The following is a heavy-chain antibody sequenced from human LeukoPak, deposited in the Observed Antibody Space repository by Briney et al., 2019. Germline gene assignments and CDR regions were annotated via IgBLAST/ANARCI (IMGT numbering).Heavy chain of an antibody. CDR1: GFTFSSHW. CDR2: IKSDGTYR. J-gene: IGHJ4*02. Sequence: GGSLRLSCAASGFTFSSHWMHWVRQAPGKGLVCVARIKSDGTYRDYGDSVKGRFTISRDNAKDTLYLQMNSLRAEDTAVYYCVRDDRSYGVDYWGQGTPVTVSS. V-gene: IGHV3-74*01. D-gene: IGHD4-17*01. CDR3: VRDDRSYGVDY.